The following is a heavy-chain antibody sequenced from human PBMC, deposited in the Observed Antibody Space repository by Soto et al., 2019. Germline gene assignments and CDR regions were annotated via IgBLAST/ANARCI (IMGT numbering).Heavy chain of an antibody. CDR2: ISSSGSTV. D-gene: IGHD3-10*01. V-gene: IGHV3-11*01. J-gene: IGHJ6*02. Sequence: GGSLRLSCAASGFTFSDYYMSWIRQAPGKGLEWVSYISSSGSTVYYADSVKGRFTISRDNAKNSLYLQMNSLRAEDTAVYYCAGVWFGGAVYYYYGMDVWGQGTTVTVSS. CDR3: AGVWFGGAVYYYYGMDV. CDR1: GFTFSDYY.